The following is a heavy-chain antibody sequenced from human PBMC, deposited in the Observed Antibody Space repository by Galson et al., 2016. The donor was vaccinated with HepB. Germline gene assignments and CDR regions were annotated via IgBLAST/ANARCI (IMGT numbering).Heavy chain of an antibody. CDR3: TRVFGQKCGGTTCFLGAFDI. D-gene: IGHD3/OR15-3a*01. CDR1: GASMNTDY. Sequence: SETLSLTCSVSGASMNTDYWTWIRQSPGQRLEWVGYVHHSGAANYNPSLKSRVTMSIDTSKNHFSLNLRSVTAADTAMYFCTRVFGQKCGGTTCFLGAFDIWGPGTRVIVSS. J-gene: IGHJ3*02. V-gene: IGHV4-59*12. CDR2: VHHSGAA.